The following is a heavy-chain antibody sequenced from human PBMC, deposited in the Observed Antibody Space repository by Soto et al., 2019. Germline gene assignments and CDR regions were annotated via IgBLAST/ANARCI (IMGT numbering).Heavy chain of an antibody. D-gene: IGHD6-6*01. CDR3: ARQNGGRGYIAARQQPYYFDY. V-gene: IGHV3-23*01. CDR2: ISGSGGDT. Sequence: GGSLRLSCAASGFTFSSYAMNWVRQAPGKGLEWVSTISGSGGDTYYADSVKGRFSISRDNSKYTLSLQMDSLRAADTAVYYCARQNGGRGYIAARQQPYYFDYWGQGTLVTVSS. J-gene: IGHJ4*02. CDR1: GFTFSSYA.